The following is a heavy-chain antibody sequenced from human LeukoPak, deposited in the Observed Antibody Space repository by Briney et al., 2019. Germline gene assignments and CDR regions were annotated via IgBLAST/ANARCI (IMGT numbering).Heavy chain of an antibody. Sequence: GSLRLSCAASGFTFSTSAMNWVRQVPGKGLEWVSSIDYDSSHIYYAASVRGRFTISRDNARDSVYLQMDSLRVEDTAVYYCTRDPLRYLRVGHHDYWGQGTLVAVSS. J-gene: IGHJ4*02. D-gene: IGHD3-9*01. CDR3: TRDPLRYLRVGHHDY. CDR2: IDYDSSHI. CDR1: GFTFSTSA. V-gene: IGHV3-21*01.